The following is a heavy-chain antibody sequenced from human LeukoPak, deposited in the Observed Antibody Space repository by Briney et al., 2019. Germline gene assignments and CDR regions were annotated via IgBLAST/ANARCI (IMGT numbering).Heavy chain of an antibody. D-gene: IGHD1-1*01. V-gene: IGHV3-21*01. Sequence: GGSLRLSCAASGFTFSSYSMNWVRQAPGKGLEWVSSISSSSSNIYYADSVKGRFTISRDNAKNSLYLQMNSLRVEDTAVYYCARCTTGRTFGSLREIRRSREIDYWGQGTLVTVSS. CDR3: ARCTTGRTFGSLREIRRSREIDY. CDR1: GFTFSSYS. J-gene: IGHJ4*02. CDR2: ISSSSSNI.